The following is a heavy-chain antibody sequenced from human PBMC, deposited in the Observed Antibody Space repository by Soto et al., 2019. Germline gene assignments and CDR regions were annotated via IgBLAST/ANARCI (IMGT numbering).Heavy chain of an antibody. CDR2: INHSGST. V-gene: IGHV4-34*01. J-gene: IGHJ6*03. CDR3: ARGSRRRGYCSSTCCYPIRDYYYYYYYMDV. Sequence: SETLSLTCAVYGGSFSGYYWSWIRQPPGKGLEWIGEINHSGSTNYNPSLKSRVTISVDTSKNQFSLKLSSVTAADTAVYYCARGSRRRGYCSSTCCYPIRDYYYYYYYMDVWGKATTVTVSS. CDR1: GGSFSGYY. D-gene: IGHD2-2*01.